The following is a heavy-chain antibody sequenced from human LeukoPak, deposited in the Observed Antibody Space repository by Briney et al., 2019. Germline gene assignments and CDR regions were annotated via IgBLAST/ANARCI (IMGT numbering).Heavy chain of an antibody. J-gene: IGHJ4*02. V-gene: IGHV3-30*18. Sequence: AGGSLRLSCAASGFTFTTYGMHWVRQAPGKGLEWVAVISYDGSNKYYADSVKGRFTISRDISKNTLYLQMNSLRAEDTAVYYCAKSFRYDSSGEFDYWGQGTLVTVSS. CDR2: ISYDGSNK. CDR1: GFTFTTYG. D-gene: IGHD3-22*01. CDR3: AKSFRYDSSGEFDY.